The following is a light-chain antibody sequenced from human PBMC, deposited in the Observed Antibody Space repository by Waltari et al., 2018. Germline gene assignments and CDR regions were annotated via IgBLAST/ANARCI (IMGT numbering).Light chain of an antibody. CDR3: SAYTINITRI. CDR1: NTDVGRYDS. CDR2: DVS. Sequence: QSALTQPASVSGSPGQTITISCTGSNTDVGRYDSVPWSQQHPGKAPKLIIYDVSNRPSGVSNRFSGSKSGNTASLFISGLQAEDEADYYCSAYTINITRIFGGGTKVTTL. V-gene: IGLV2-14*03. J-gene: IGLJ2*01.